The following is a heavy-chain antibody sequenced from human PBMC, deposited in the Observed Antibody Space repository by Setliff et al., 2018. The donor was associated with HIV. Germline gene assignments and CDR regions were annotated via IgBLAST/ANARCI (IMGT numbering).Heavy chain of an antibody. Sequence: ASVKVSCKASGYTFTNYAINWVRQAPGQGLEWMGYINTNTGNPTYAQGFTGRFVFSVDTPVSTAYLQIFSLKAEDTAVHYCTRDHTPPPNYDFWSGQIDLRNIFYYMDVWGTGSPVTVSS. V-gene: IGHV7-4-1*01. CDR3: TRDHTPPPNYDFWSGQIDLRNIFYYMDV. D-gene: IGHD3-3*01. CDR2: INTNTGNP. CDR1: GYTFTNYA. J-gene: IGHJ6*03.